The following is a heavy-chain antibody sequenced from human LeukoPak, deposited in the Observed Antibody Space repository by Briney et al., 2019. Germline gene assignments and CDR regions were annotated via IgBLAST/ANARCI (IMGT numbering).Heavy chain of an antibody. Sequence: ASVKVSCKASGYTFTSYDINWVRQATGQGLEWMGWMNPNSGNTGYAQKFQGRVTMNRNTSISAAYMELSSLRSEDTAVYYCASNIGYCGSTSCYTGFGAGSWGQGTLVTVSS. J-gene: IGHJ5*02. CDR2: MNPNSGNT. D-gene: IGHD2-2*02. V-gene: IGHV1-8*01. CDR1: GYTFTSYD. CDR3: ASNIGYCGSTSCYTGFGAGS.